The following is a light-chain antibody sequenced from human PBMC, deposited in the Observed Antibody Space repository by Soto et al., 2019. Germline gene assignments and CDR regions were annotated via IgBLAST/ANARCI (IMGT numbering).Light chain of an antibody. Sequence: QSVLTQPPSVSAAPGQKVTISCSGSSSNIGSDFVSWYQQLPGTAPQLLIYENNKRPSGIPDRFSGSKSARSATLGITGLQTGDEADYYCAAWDTSLSGGVFGGGTKLTVL. J-gene: IGLJ3*02. CDR2: ENN. CDR3: AAWDTSLSGGV. V-gene: IGLV1-51*02. CDR1: SSNIGSDF.